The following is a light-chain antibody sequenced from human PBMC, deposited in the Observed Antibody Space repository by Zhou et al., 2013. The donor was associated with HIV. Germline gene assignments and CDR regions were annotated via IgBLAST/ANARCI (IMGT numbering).Light chain of an antibody. Sequence: DIQMTQSPSTLSASVGDRVTITCRASQSITSWLAWYQQKPGKAPKLLIYQASNLDSGVSSRFSGSGSGTDFTLTISSLLPEDFATYYCQQFYSYPQAFGPGTKVDIK. V-gene: IGKV1-5*03. CDR3: QQFYSYPQA. J-gene: IGKJ3*01. CDR1: QSITSW. CDR2: QAS.